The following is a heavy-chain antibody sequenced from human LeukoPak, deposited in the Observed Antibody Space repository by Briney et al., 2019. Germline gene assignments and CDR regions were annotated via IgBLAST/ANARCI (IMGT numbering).Heavy chain of an antibody. J-gene: IGHJ5*02. CDR2: ISSSGSTI. V-gene: IGHV3-48*03. CDR1: GFGFSSCE. D-gene: IGHD5-18*01. Sequence: PGGSLRLSCAASGFGFSSCEMNWVRQAPGKGLEWVSYISSSGSTIHYADSVKGRFTISRDNAKNSLYLQMNSLRAEDTAVYYCARDLRVQLRGNWFHPWGQGTLVTVSS. CDR3: ARDLRVQLRGNWFHP.